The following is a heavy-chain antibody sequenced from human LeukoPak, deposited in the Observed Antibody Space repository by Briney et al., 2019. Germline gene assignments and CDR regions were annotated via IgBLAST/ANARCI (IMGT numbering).Heavy chain of an antibody. V-gene: IGHV4-38-2*02. D-gene: IGHD3-22*01. CDR3: ASGAYDSSGYYY. J-gene: IGHJ4*02. CDR1: GYSISSGYY. Sequence: SETLFLTCIVSGYSISSGYYWGWIRQPPGKGLEWIGSIYRGGSTHYNPSLTSRVTISVDTSKNQFSLKLNSVTAADTAVYYCASGAYDSSGYYYWGQGTLVTVSS. CDR2: IYRGGST.